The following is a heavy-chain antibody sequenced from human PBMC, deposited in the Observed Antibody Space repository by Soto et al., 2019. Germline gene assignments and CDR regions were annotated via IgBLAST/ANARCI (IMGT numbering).Heavy chain of an antibody. CDR1: GFTFSSYA. D-gene: IGHD2-21*02. CDR3: ARGDIVVVTAIGFDY. CDR2: ISYDGSNK. V-gene: IGHV3-30-3*01. J-gene: IGHJ4*02. Sequence: QVQLVESGGGVVQPGRSLRLSCAASGFTFSSYAMHWVRQAPGKGLEWVAVISYDGSNKYYADSVKGRFTISRDNSKNTLYLQMNSLRAEDTAVYYCARGDIVVVTAIGFDYWGQGPLVTVSS.